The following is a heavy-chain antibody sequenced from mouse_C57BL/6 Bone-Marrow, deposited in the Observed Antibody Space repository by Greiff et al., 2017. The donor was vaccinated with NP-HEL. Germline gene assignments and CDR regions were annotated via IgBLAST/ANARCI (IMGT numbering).Heavy chain of an antibody. CDR3: VRRGNDYTYAMDY. CDR2: ISSKSSNYAT. V-gene: IGHV10-3*01. J-gene: IGHJ4*01. Sequence: EVKLVESGGGLVQPKGSLKLSCAASGFTFTTYAMHWVRQAPGKGLEWVARISSKSSNYATYYAVSVKDRFTISREDSQSMLYLQLNNLKTEDTSVFYCVRRGNDYTYAMDYWGQGTSVTVSS. CDR1: GFTFTTYA. D-gene: IGHD2-4*01.